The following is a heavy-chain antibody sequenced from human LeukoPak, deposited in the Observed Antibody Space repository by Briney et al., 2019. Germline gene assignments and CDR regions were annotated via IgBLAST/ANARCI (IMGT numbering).Heavy chain of an antibody. D-gene: IGHD3-10*01. Sequence: SVKVSCKASGGTFKNFAISWVRQAPGQGLEWMGKILPILEITNSAPKFQGRVTITADKSTGTAYMELSSLRSEDTAVYYCARSLYYYGSGSFDYWGQGTLLTVSS. CDR3: ARSLYYYGSGSFDY. CDR1: GGTFKNFA. J-gene: IGHJ4*02. CDR2: ILPILEIT. V-gene: IGHV1-69*04.